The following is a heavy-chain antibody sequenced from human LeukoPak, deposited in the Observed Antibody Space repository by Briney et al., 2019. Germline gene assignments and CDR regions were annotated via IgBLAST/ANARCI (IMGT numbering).Heavy chain of an antibody. Sequence: SETLSLTCTVSGGSISSSSYYWGWIRQPPGKGLEWIGSIYYSGSTYHNPSLKSRVTVSGDTSKNHFSLKLTSVTAADTSVYYCARHGRAALVGFDYWGQGTLVTVSS. CDR3: ARHGRAALVGFDY. D-gene: IGHD5-18*01. CDR2: IYYSGST. V-gene: IGHV4-39*01. J-gene: IGHJ4*02. CDR1: GGSISSSSYY.